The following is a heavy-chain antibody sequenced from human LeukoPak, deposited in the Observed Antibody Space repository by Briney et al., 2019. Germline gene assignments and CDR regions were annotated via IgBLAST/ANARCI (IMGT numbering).Heavy chain of an antibody. J-gene: IGHJ4*02. CDR3: ARDNYYDSSGYYAH. V-gene: IGHV3-33*01. CDR2: IWYDGSNK. Sequence: GRSLRLSCAASGFTFSSYGMHWVRQAPGKGLEWVAVIWYDGSNKYYADSVKGRFTISRDNSKNTLYLQMNSLRAEDTAVYYCARDNYYDSSGYYAHWGQGTLVTVSS. D-gene: IGHD3-22*01. CDR1: GFTFSSYG.